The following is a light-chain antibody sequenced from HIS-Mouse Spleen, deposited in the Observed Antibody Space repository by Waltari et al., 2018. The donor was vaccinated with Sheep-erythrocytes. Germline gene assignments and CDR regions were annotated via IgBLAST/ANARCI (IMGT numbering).Light chain of an antibody. CDR2: SGS. CDR3: MQALQTPRT. J-gene: IGKJ2*01. CDR1: QSLLHSNGYNY. Sequence: DIVMTQSPLSLPVTPGEPASISCRSSQSLLHSNGYNYLDWYLRKPGQSQQLLIYSGSNRASGVPDRFSGSGSGTDFTLKISRVEAEDVGVYYCMQALQTPRTFGQGTKLEIK. V-gene: IGKV2-28*01.